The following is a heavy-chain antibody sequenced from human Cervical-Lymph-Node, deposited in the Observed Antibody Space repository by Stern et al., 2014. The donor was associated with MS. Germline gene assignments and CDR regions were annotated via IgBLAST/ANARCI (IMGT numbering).Heavy chain of an antibody. J-gene: IGHJ4*02. V-gene: IGHV1-46*01. CDR2: INPSGGST. CDR3: ARDGLELRALDY. D-gene: IGHD1-7*01. Sequence: VQLVESGAEVKKPGASVKVSCKASGYTFTSYYMHWVRQAPGQGLEWMGIINPSGGSTSYAQKFQGIVTMTRDTSTSTVFMELSSLRSEDTAVYYGARDGLELRALDYWGQGTLVTVSS. CDR1: GYTFTSYY.